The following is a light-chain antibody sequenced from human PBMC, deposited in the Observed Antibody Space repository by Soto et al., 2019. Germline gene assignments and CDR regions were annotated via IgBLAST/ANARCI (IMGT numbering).Light chain of an antibody. CDR2: LNSDGSH. CDR1: SGHSSYA. CDR3: QTWGTRIHYV. V-gene: IGLV4-69*01. Sequence: QSVLTQSPSASASLGASVKLTCTLSSGHSSYAIAWHQQQPEKGPRYSMKLNSDGSHSKGDGIPDRFSGSSSGAERYLTISSLQSEDEADYYCQTWGTRIHYVFGTGTKVTVL. J-gene: IGLJ1*01.